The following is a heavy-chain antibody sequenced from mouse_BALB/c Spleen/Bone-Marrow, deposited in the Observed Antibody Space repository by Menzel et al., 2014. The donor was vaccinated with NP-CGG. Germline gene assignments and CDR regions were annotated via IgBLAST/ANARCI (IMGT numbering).Heavy chain of an antibody. Sequence: QVQLQQSGAELVRPGTSVKVSCKASGYAFTNYLIEWVKQRPGQGLEWIGVNNPGSGGTNYSEKLKGKATLTADKSSSTVYMQLSSLTSDDSAVYFCARSIYDGYSETMDYWGQGTSVTVSS. V-gene: IGHV1-54*03. J-gene: IGHJ4*01. D-gene: IGHD2-3*01. CDR1: GYAFTNYL. CDR3: ARSIYDGYSETMDY. CDR2: NNPGSGGT.